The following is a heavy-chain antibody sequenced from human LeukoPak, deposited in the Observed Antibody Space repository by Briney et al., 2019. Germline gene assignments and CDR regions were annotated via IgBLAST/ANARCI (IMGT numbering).Heavy chain of an antibody. CDR2: IYYSGST. J-gene: IGHJ4*02. Sequence: SETLSLTCTFPGGSFSSGTSSWGWFRQPPGKGLEGIGSIYYSGSTSYNPSLKSRVTISVDTSKNQFSLKLDSVTAADTAVYYCARNASDSGTSYFDYWGQGTLVTVSS. D-gene: IGHD1-26*01. CDR3: ARNASDSGTSYFDY. CDR1: GGSFSSGTSS. V-gene: IGHV4-39*01.